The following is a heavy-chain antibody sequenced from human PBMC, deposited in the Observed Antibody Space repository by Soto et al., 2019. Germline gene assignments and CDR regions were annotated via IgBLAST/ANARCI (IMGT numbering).Heavy chain of an antibody. Sequence: ASVKVSCKASGYTFTSYGISWVRQAPGQGLEWMGWISAYNGNTNYAQKLQGRVTMTTDTSTSTAYMELRSLRSDDTAVYYCARVGPQLVIPYGDYDGRYYYYYYGMDVWSQGTTVTVSS. D-gene: IGHD4-17*01. CDR1: GYTFTSYG. CDR3: ARVGPQLVIPYGDYDGRYYYYYYGMDV. V-gene: IGHV1-18*01. CDR2: ISAYNGNT. J-gene: IGHJ6*02.